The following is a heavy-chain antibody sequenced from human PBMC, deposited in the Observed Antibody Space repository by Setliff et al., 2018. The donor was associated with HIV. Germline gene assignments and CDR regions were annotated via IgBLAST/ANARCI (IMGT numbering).Heavy chain of an antibody. J-gene: IGHJ2*01. CDR3: ARDREAGNWYFDL. V-gene: IGHV1-18*01. Sequence: ASVKVSCKASGYSFASYDITWVRQAPGQGLEWMGWISPYNGNTNYAQKFQGRVTMTTDTSTSTAHMELRSLRSDDTAVYYCARDREAGNWYFDLWGRGTLVTVSS. CDR2: ISPYNGNT. CDR1: GYSFASYD. D-gene: IGHD6-13*01.